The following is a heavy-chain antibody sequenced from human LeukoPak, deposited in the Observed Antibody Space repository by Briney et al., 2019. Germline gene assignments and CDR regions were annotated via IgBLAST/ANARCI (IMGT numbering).Heavy chain of an antibody. Sequence: SVKVSCKASGGGFTFTSHAISWVRQAPRQGLDWMGGLIPIYGSANYAQKFQGRVTITSDESTRTVYMELSSLRPEDSAVYYCAGFFYDNSGDAFDIWGQGTMVTVSS. CDR3: AGFFYDNSGDAFDI. V-gene: IGHV1-69*13. CDR2: LIPIYGSA. J-gene: IGHJ3*02. D-gene: IGHD3-22*01. CDR1: GGGFTFTSHA.